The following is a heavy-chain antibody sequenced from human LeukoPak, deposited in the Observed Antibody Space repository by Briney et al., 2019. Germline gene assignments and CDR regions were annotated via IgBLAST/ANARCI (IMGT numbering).Heavy chain of an antibody. CDR2: INPSGGST. D-gene: IGHD6-19*01. J-gene: IGHJ4*02. CDR1: GYTFTSYY. V-gene: IGHV1-2*02. CDR3: ATRLWAVAEGY. Sequence: ASVKVSCKASGYTFTSYYMHWVRQAPGQGLEWMGIINPSGGSTNYAQKFQGRVTMTRDTSISTAYMELSRLRSDDTAVYYCATRLWAVAEGYWGQGTLVTVSS.